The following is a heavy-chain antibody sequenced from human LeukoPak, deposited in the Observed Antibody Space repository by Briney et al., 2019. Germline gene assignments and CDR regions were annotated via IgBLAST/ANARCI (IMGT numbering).Heavy chain of an antibody. D-gene: IGHD2-2*01. V-gene: IGHV4-31*03. CDR1: GGSISRGGYY. CDR2: IYYSGST. CDR3: ATSDIVVVPAAN. Sequence: SQTLSLTCTVSGGSISRGGYYWSWIRQHPGKGLEWIGYIYYSGSTYYNPSLKSRVTISVDTSKNQFSLKLSPVTAADTAVYYCATSDIVVVPAANWGQGTLVTVSP. J-gene: IGHJ4*02.